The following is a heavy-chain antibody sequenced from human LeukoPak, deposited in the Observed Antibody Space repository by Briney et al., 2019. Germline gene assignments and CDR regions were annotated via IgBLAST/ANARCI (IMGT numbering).Heavy chain of an antibody. D-gene: IGHD2-21*01. V-gene: IGHV4-34*01. J-gene: IGHJ6*02. Sequence: SETLSLTCAVYGGSFSGYYWSWIRQPPGKGLEWIGEINHSGSTNYNPSLKSRVTISVDPSKNQFSLKLSSVTAADTAVYYCASVVARYYYYYYGMDVWGQGTTVTVSS. CDR1: GGSFSGYY. CDR2: INHSGST. CDR3: ASVVARYYYYYYGMDV.